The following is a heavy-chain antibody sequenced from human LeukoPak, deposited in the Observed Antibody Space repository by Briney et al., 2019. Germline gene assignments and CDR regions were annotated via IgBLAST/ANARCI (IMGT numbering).Heavy chain of an antibody. Sequence: GGALTLSCVASGLTFSNYLLTWVRQAPGKGLDWVADIKEDGSEKNYADCVKGRFIISRDNAKTSLYLQMNSLRGEDTAVYYCATARYSDFWGQGTLVTVSS. CDR2: IKEDGSEK. J-gene: IGHJ4*02. V-gene: IGHV3-7*01. CDR1: GLTFSNYL. CDR3: ATARYSDF.